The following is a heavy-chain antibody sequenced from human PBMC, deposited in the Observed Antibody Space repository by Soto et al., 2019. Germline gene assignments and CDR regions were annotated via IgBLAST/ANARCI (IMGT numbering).Heavy chain of an antibody. J-gene: IGHJ5*02. D-gene: IGHD3-10*01. CDR3: AREPNGQYGSGRHNWFDP. V-gene: IGHV4-34*01. CDR1: GGSFSGYY. CDR2: INHSGST. Sequence: PSETLSLTCAVYGGSFSGYYWSWIRQPPGKGLEWIGEINHSGSTNYNPSLKSRVTISVDTSKNQFSLKLSSVTVADTAVYYCAREPNGQYGSGRHNWFDPSGQGTLVTVSS.